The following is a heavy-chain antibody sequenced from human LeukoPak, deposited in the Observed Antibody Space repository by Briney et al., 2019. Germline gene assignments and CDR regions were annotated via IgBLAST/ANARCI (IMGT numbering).Heavy chain of an antibody. D-gene: IGHD6-13*01. J-gene: IGHJ4*02. CDR2: ISSSSSYI. Sequence: SGRSLRLSCAAAGFTFGSYSMNWVRQAPGKGLEWVSSISSSSSYIYYADSVKGRFIISRDNAKNALYLQMNSLRAEDTAVYYCARASSSWYYFDYWGQGTLVTDSS. CDR3: ARASSSWYYFDY. CDR1: GFTFGSYS. V-gene: IGHV3-21*01.